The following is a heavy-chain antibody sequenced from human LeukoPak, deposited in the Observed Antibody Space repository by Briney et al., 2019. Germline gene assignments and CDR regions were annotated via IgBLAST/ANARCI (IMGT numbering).Heavy chain of an antibody. D-gene: IGHD3-3*01. CDR3: ARISRITVFGVDYYGMDV. CDR1: GFTFSNYA. CDR2: TRNKANSYTT. J-gene: IGHJ6*02. V-gene: IGHV3-72*01. Sequence: PGGSLRLSCAASGFTFSNYAMSWVRQAPGKGLEWVGRTRNKANSYTTEYAASVKGRFTISRDDSKNSLYLQMNSLSTEDTAVYYCARISRITVFGVDYYGMDVWGQGTTVTVSS.